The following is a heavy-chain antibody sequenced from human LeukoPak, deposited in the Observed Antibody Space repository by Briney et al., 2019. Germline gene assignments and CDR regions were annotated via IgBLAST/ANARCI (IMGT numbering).Heavy chain of an antibody. CDR2: ISYDGSNK. J-gene: IGHJ4*02. CDR1: GFTFSSYG. CDR3: AKEEDYGDYTDY. Sequence: GRSLRLSRAASGFTFSSYGMHWVRQAPGKGLEWVAVISYDGSNKYYADSVKGRFTISRDNSKNTLYLQMNSLRAEDTAVYYCAKEEDYGDYTDYWGQGTLVTVSS. D-gene: IGHD4-17*01. V-gene: IGHV3-30*18.